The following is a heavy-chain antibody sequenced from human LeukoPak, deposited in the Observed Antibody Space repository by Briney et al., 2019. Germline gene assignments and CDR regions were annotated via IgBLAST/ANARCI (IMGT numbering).Heavy chain of an antibody. J-gene: IGHJ4*02. V-gene: IGHV3-74*01. CDR2: IKTDGSST. CDR1: GFTLSSYW. CDR3: ARERSSGWSDY. D-gene: IGHD6-19*01. Sequence: PGGCLRVSCAAPGFTLSSYWTQSVCQALGRGLVWVSRIKTDGSSTSYADSVNGRFTISRDKAKNTLYMQMNSLRAEDTAVYYCARERSSGWSDYWRQGALVTVPS.